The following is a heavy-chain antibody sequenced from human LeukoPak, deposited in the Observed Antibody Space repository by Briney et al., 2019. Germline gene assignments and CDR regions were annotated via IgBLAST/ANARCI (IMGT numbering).Heavy chain of an antibody. CDR2: ISSSGST. Sequence: GGSLRLSCAASGFTFSNYEMDWVRQAPGKGLEWISYISSSGSTMHADSVQSRFTIYRDNAKNSLYLQMSRLRVEDTAVYYCARHNGWYDYWGQGTLVTVSS. CDR3: ARHNGWYDY. V-gene: IGHV3-48*03. J-gene: IGHJ4*02. CDR1: GFTFSNYE. D-gene: IGHD6-19*01.